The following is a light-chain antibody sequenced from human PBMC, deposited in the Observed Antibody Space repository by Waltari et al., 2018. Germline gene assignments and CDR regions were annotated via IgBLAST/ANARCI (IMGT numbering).Light chain of an antibody. V-gene: IGKV1-39*01. CDR2: AAS. CDR1: QSIGTY. Sequence: DIQMTQSPSSLSASVGDRVTIICRAGQSIGTYLNWYQQKPGEAPKPLITAASSLQTGVPSRFSASGSGTDFSLTISSLQPEDFATYYCQQTYSTWTFGQGTKVEIK. J-gene: IGKJ1*01. CDR3: QQTYSTWT.